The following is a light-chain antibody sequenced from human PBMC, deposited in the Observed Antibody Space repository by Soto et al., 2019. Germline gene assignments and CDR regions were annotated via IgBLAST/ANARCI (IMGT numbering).Light chain of an antibody. Sequence: QLTQSPSFLLASVVDAVTITCRASQALSNYVNWYQQKPGKAPNLLIYVASSLQSEVPSRFSGSGSGTDFTLTITSLQPEDFATYYCQQSYCTPNTFCQGTRLEI. V-gene: IGKV1-39*01. J-gene: IGKJ5*01. CDR1: QALSNY. CDR2: VAS. CDR3: QQSYCTPNT.